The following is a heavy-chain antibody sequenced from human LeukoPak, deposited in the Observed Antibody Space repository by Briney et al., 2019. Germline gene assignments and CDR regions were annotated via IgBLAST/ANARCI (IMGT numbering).Heavy chain of an antibody. Sequence: PGGSLRLSCAASGFIFSNYWMSWVRRAPGKGLEWVANIKQDGSETSYVDSVKGRFTISRDNAKNSLYLQMNSLRAEDTAVYYCARDVAAAAPSLAWGQGTLVTVSS. J-gene: IGHJ4*02. V-gene: IGHV3-7*01. CDR3: ARDVAAAAPSLA. CDR1: GFIFSNYW. D-gene: IGHD6-13*01. CDR2: IKQDGSET.